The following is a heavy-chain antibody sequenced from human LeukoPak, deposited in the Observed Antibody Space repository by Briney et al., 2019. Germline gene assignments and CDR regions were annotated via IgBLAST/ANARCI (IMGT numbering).Heavy chain of an antibody. Sequence: PGGSLRLSCAASGFTFSSYSMNWVRQAPGKGLEWVSSISSSSSYIYYADSEEGRFTISRDNAKNSLYLQMNSLRAEDTAVYYCARGGGYVGAFDIWGQGTMVTVSS. D-gene: IGHD5-12*01. V-gene: IGHV3-21*01. CDR1: GFTFSSYS. J-gene: IGHJ3*02. CDR2: ISSSSSYI. CDR3: ARGGGYVGAFDI.